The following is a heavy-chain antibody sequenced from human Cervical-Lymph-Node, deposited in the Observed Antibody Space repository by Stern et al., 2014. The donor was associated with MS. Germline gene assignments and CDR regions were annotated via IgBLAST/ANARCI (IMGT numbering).Heavy chain of an antibody. D-gene: IGHD5-24*01. CDR2: ISSSGSGV. Sequence: VQLVESGGGLVKPGGSLRLSCVASGFTFSDYYMSWIRQAPGEGLEGISYISSSGSGVYYEDSVKGRFFISRDNAKNALYLEMNSLRAEDTAVYYCARDDKETYGMDIWGQGTTVTVSS. J-gene: IGHJ6*02. CDR3: ARDDKETYGMDI. V-gene: IGHV3-11*01. CDR1: GFTFSDYY.